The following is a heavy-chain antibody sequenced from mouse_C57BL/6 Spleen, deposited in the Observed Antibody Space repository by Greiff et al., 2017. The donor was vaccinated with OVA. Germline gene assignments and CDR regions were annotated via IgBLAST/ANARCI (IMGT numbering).Heavy chain of an antibody. CDR3: ARHGYYGNYGAMDY. J-gene: IGHJ4*01. CDR1: GFSLTSYG. Sequence: QVQLKESGPGLVAPSQSLSITCTVSGFSLTSYGVHWVRQPPGKGLEWLVVIWSDGSTTYNSALKSRLSISKDNSKSQVFLKMNSLQTDDTAMYYCARHGYYGNYGAMDYWGQGTSVTVSS. CDR2: IWSDGST. D-gene: IGHD2-1*01. V-gene: IGHV2-6-1*01.